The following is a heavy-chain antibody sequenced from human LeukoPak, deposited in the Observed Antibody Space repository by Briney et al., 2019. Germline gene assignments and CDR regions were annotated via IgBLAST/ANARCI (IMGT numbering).Heavy chain of an antibody. V-gene: IGHV4-39*01. J-gene: IGHJ5*02. CDR3: ARHAVEAASRWFDP. D-gene: IGHD1-1*01. CDR2: NSYSGST. Sequence: SETLSLTCTVSGDSMSSSHYCWGWIRQPPGKGLEWIGSNSYSGSTYYNPSLKSRVTMSVDTSKKQFSLKLSSVTAADTAVYYCARHAVEAASRWFDPWGQGTLVTVSS. CDR1: GDSMSSSHYC.